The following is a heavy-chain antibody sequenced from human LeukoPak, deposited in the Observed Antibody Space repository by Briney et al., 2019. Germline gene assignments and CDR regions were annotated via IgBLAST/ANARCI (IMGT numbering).Heavy chain of an antibody. V-gene: IGHV4-30-2*01. J-gene: IGHJ3*02. CDR1: GGSISSGGYS. Sequence: SETLSLTCAVSGGSISSGGYSWSWIRQPPGKGLEWIGYIYHSGSTYYNPSLKSRVTISVDRSKNQFSLKLSSVTAADMAVYYCARVLYSGYDWNDAFDIWGQGTMVTVSS. CDR2: IYHSGST. D-gene: IGHD5-12*01. CDR3: ARVLYSGYDWNDAFDI.